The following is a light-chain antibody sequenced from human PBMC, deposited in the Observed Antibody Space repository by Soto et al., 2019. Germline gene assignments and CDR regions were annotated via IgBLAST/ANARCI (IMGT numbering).Light chain of an antibody. V-gene: IGKV3-15*01. J-gene: IGKJ1*01. CDR1: QSVSSN. Sequence: EIVMTQSPATLSVSVGARDPISCRASQSVSSNLDWYPQHPGQATRLLIYGASTRATGITARFSGSSSGAKFSLPTSSLLSQEFSASYFHQYSNCPPRTFGQGTKVDIK. CDR2: GAS. CDR3: HQYSNCPPRT.